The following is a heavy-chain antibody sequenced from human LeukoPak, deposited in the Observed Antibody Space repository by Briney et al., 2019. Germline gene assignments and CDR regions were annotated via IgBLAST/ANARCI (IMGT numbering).Heavy chain of an antibody. CDR2: INTDGSST. Sequence: PGGSLRLSCAASGFTFSSYWMHWARQAPGKGLVWVSRINTDGSSTIYADSVRGRFTVSRDNAQNTLYLQMNSLRAEDTAVYYCARESRGSGNFHWGQGTLVTVSS. D-gene: IGHD4-23*01. J-gene: IGHJ4*02. CDR1: GFTFSSYW. CDR3: ARESRGSGNFH. V-gene: IGHV3-74*01.